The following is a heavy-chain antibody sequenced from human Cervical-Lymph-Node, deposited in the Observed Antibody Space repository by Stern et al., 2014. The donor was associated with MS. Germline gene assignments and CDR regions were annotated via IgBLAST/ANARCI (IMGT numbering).Heavy chain of an antibody. Sequence: QVQLQQWGAGLSKPSETLSLTCAVYGGSFSGYYWTWIRQPPGQGLEWIGQINHSGNTNYNPSLTSRVTISVDTSKNQFSLKVNSVTAADTAVYYCARGEIAHQNYGLTQVRRPSPKGVAYEYWGQGSLVIVSS. CDR3: ARGEIAHQNYGLTQVRRPSPKGVAYEY. J-gene: IGHJ4*02. CDR2: INHSGNT. CDR1: GGSFSGYY. D-gene: IGHD2-21*01. V-gene: IGHV4-34*01.